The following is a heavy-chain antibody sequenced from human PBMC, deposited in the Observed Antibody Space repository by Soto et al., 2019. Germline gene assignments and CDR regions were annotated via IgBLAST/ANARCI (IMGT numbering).Heavy chain of an antibody. Sequence: GGSLRLSCAASGFTFSSYWMSWVRQAPGKGLEWVANIKQDGSEKYYVDSVKGRFTISRDNAKNSLYLQMNSLRAEDTAVYYCAREGGHIVVVPAATAPWFDPWGQGTLVTVSS. CDR2: IKQDGSEK. CDR1: GFTFSSYW. J-gene: IGHJ5*02. V-gene: IGHV3-7*01. D-gene: IGHD2-2*01. CDR3: AREGGHIVVVPAATAPWFDP.